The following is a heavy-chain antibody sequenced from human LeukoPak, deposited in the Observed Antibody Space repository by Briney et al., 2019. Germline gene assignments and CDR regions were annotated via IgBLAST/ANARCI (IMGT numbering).Heavy chain of an antibody. CDR3: ARDGRSGYEDL. CDR1: GFTFSSYG. D-gene: IGHD5-12*01. CDR2: IYHVGGT. V-gene: IGHV4-38-2*02. J-gene: IGHJ5*02. Sequence: GSLRLSCAASGFTFSSYGMHWVRQAPGKGLEWIGSIYHVGGTYYNPSLKSRVTISIDTSKNQFSLKLTSVTAADTAIYYCARDGRSGYEDLWGPGTLVTVSS.